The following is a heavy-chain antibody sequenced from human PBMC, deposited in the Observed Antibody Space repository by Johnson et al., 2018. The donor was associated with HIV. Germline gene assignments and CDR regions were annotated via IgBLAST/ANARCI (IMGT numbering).Heavy chain of an antibody. V-gene: IGHV3-66*02. Sequence: VQLVESGGGLVQSGESLRLSCAASGITVNTNYMSWVRRAPGKGLEWVSVIFSVGNTYYADSVKGRFTISRDNSRNTLYLQMNSLRAEDTAVYYCASKAAGTMHAFDIWGQGTMVTVSS. D-gene: IGHD6-13*01. CDR1: GITVNTNY. CDR3: ASKAAGTMHAFDI. CDR2: IFSVGNT. J-gene: IGHJ3*02.